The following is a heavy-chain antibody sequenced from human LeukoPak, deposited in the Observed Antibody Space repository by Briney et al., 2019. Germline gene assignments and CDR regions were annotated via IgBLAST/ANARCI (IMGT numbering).Heavy chain of an antibody. J-gene: IGHJ4*02. CDR3: AREGYYSGYADY. CDR1: GYTFTSYY. CDR2: IIPIFGTA. V-gene: IGHV1-69*13. D-gene: IGHD5-12*01. Sequence: ASVTVSCKASGYTFTSYYMHWVRQAPGQGLEWMGGIIPIFGTANYAQKFQGRVTITADESTSTAYMELSSLRSEDTAVYYCAREGYYSGYADYWGQGTLVTVSS.